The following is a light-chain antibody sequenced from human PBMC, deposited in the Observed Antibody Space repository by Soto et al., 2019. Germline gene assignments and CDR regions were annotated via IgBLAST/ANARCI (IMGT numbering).Light chain of an antibody. Sequence: DSQMTQSPSTLSGSVGARVTITCRASQTISSWLAWYQQKPGKAPKLLIYKASTLKSGVPSRFSGGGSGTEFTLTISSLQPDDFATYYCQHYNSYSEAFXQGTKVDIK. CDR3: QHYNSYSEA. CDR1: QTISSW. CDR2: KAS. J-gene: IGKJ1*01. V-gene: IGKV1-5*03.